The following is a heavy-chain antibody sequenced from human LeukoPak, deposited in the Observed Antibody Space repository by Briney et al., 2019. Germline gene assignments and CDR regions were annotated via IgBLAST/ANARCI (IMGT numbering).Heavy chain of an antibody. Sequence: ASVKVSCKASGYTFTSYAMHWVRQAPGQRLEWMGWINAGNGNTKYSQKFQGRVTITRDTSASTAYMELSSLRSEDTAVYYCARFRITMVRGVIQGNWFDPWGQGTLVTVSS. D-gene: IGHD3-10*01. CDR2: INAGNGNT. CDR1: GYTFTSYA. J-gene: IGHJ5*02. V-gene: IGHV1-3*01. CDR3: ARFRITMVRGVIQGNWFDP.